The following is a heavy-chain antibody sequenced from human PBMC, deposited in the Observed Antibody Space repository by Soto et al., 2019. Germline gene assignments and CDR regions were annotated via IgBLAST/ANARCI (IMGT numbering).Heavy chain of an antibody. Sequence: SVKVSCKACGGTFSSYAMSSVRQAPGQGLEWMGGIIPIFGTANYAQKFQGRVTITADESTSTAYMELSSLRSEDTAVYYCARGLDYYDSSGYLDYWGQGTLVTVSS. D-gene: IGHD3-22*01. CDR2: IIPIFGTA. CDR1: GGTFSSYA. CDR3: ARGLDYYDSSGYLDY. V-gene: IGHV1-69*13. J-gene: IGHJ4*02.